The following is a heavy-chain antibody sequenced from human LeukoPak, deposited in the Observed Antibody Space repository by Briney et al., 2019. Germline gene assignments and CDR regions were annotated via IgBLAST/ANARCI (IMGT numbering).Heavy chain of an antibody. D-gene: IGHD2/OR15-2a*01. CDR1: GFSLNDYA. Sequence: PGGSLRLSCPASGFSLNDYAMSWVRQAPGKGLEWVSVISGSGGRTSYADSVKGRFTISRDNSKNTLYLQMNSLRAEDTALYYCAKDRLSSPTAPRFDPGGQGTQVTVSS. CDR3: AKDRLSSPTAPRFDP. CDR2: ISGSGGRT. V-gene: IGHV3-23*01. J-gene: IGHJ5*02.